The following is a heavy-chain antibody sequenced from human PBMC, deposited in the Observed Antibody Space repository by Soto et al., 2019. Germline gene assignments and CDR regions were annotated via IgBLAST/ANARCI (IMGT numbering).Heavy chain of an antibody. Sequence: EVQLLESGGGLVQPGGSLRLSCAASGFTFSTFAMSWVRQAPGKGLEWVSSITGSGGNTFHGDSVKGRFTISRDNSNNTLYLQMNSLRAEDTAVYYCAKDLGSSPPGDYWGQGTLVTVSS. CDR2: ITGSGGNT. CDR3: AKDLGSSPPGDY. J-gene: IGHJ4*02. CDR1: GFTFSTFA. D-gene: IGHD6-13*01. V-gene: IGHV3-23*01.